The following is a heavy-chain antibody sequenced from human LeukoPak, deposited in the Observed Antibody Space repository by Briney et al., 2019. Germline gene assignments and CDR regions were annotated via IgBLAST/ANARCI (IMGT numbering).Heavy chain of an antibody. J-gene: IGHJ4*02. CDR2: IYYSGST. V-gene: IGHV4-59*01. D-gene: IGHD2-21*02. CDR1: GGSISSYY. CDR3: ARGVWTSYCGGDCYSSPFDY. Sequence: SETLSLTCTVSGGSISSYYWSWIRQPPGKGLEWIGYIYYSGSTNYNPSLKSRVTISVDTSKNQFSLKLSSVTAADTAVYYCARGVWTSYCGGDCYSSPFDYWGQGTLVTVSS.